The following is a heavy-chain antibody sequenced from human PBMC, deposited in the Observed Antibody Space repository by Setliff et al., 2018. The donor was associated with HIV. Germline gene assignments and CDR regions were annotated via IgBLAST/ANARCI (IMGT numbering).Heavy chain of an antibody. Sequence: GGSLRLSCAASGFTFSSYSMNWVRQAPGKGLEWVSYISSSSSTIYYADSVKGRFTISRDNAKNTLYLQMNSLRIEDSGAYYCANSYSASGNYHYYDYLDVWGKGTTVTVSS. D-gene: IGHD3-10*01. J-gene: IGHJ6*03. V-gene: IGHV3-48*01. CDR3: ANSYSASGNYHYYDYLDV. CDR2: ISSSSSTI. CDR1: GFTFSSYS.